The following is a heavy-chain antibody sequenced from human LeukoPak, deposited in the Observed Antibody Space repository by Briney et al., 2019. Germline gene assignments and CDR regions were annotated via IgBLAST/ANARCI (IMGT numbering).Heavy chain of an antibody. CDR3: ARLAGGDYGDYEFADY. J-gene: IGHJ4*02. CDR2: LYSGAST. CDR1: GGSISTYY. V-gene: IGHV4-59*12. Sequence: SETLSLTCTVSGGSISTYYWSWIRQAPGKGLEWIGYLYSGASTSYNPSLKSRVSISLDRSKNQVSLKLTSVTPADTAVYHCARLAGGDYGDYEFADYWGQGTLVTVSS. D-gene: IGHD4-17*01.